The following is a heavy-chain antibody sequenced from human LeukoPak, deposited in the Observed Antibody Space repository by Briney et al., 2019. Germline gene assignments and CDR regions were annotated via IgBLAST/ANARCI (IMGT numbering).Heavy chain of an antibody. J-gene: IGHJ4*02. V-gene: IGHV3-21*01. CDR2: INKGATHM. CDR3: VRLRRNTDSSGYYYYYDY. D-gene: IGHD3-22*01. Sequence: GGSLRLSCEASQFSFSSYSFNWVRQGPGQGLEWVSSINKGATHMYYADSMKGRFTVSRDDAKNSLYLQMNSLRAEDTAVYYCVRLRRNTDSSGYYYYYDYWGRGTLVTVSS. CDR1: QFSFSSYS.